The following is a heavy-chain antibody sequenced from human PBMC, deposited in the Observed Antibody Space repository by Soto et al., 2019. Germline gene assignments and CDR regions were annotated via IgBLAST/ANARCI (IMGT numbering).Heavy chain of an antibody. J-gene: IGHJ4*02. CDR1: GFTFSSYA. D-gene: IGHD3-9*01. CDR2: ISYDGSNK. CDR3: ARPDILTGYYFDY. V-gene: IGHV3-30-3*01. Sequence: GGSLRLSCAASGFTFSSYAMHWVRQAPGKGLEWVAVISYDGSNKYYADSVKGRFTISRDNSKNTLYLQMNSLRAEDTAVYYCARPDILTGYYFDYWGQGTLVTVSS.